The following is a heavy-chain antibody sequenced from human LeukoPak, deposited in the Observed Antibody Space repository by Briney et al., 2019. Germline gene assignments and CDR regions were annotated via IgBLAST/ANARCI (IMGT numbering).Heavy chain of an antibody. CDR2: ISYDGSNK. Sequence: GGSLRLSCAASGFTFRNYGMHWVRQAPGKGLDWVAVISYDGSNKYYEDSVKGRFIISRDNSKNTLYLQMNSLRAEDTAVYYCAKVRYFGPSAFDIWGQGTMVTVSS. CDR1: GFTFRNYG. V-gene: IGHV3-30*18. CDR3: AKVRYFGPSAFDI. D-gene: IGHD3-9*01. J-gene: IGHJ3*02.